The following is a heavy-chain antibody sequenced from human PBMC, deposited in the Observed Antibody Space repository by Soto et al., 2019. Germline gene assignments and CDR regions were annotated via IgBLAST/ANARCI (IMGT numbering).Heavy chain of an antibody. CDR2: IKQDGSEK. Sequence: GGSLRLSCAASGFTFSSYWMSWVRQAPGKGLEWVANIKQDGSEKYYVDSVKGRFTISRDNAKNSLYLQMNSLRAEDTAVYYCERDWPYSSGSDDYYYGMDVWGQGTTVTVSS. CDR1: GFTFSSYW. D-gene: IGHD3-10*01. V-gene: IGHV3-7*01. J-gene: IGHJ6*02. CDR3: ERDWPYSSGSDDYYYGMDV.